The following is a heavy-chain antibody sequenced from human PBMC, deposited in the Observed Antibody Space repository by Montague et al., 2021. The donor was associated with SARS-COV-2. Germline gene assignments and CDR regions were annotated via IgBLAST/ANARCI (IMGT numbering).Heavy chain of an antibody. CDR3: ARLRGGVAPSPILGVGPYYSYYYMDV. D-gene: IGHD3-10*01. V-gene: IGHV4-34*01. CDR1: GTSFSGYY. J-gene: IGHJ6*03. Sequence: SETLSLTCAVHGTSFSGYYWNWIRQPPGKGLEWIGEINHGGSTKYSPSLKSRLTISADTSKNQFSLKLTSVAAADTAVYYCARLRGGVAPSPILGVGPYYSYYYMDVWGRGTTVTVSS. CDR2: INHGGST.